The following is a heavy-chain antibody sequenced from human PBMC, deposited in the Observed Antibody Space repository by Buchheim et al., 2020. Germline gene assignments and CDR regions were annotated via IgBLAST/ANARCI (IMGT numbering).Heavy chain of an antibody. CDR1: GGSFSGYY. V-gene: IGHV4-34*01. CDR3: ARGRRMEMELVY. J-gene: IGHJ4*02. D-gene: IGHD5-24*01. Sequence: QVQLQQWGAGLLKPSETLSLTCGVYGGSFSGYYWSWIRQPPGKGLEWIGEINQGGGTTYNPSLKSRVTMSVDTSKNHSSLQLISVTAADTAMYYCARGRRMEMELVYWGQGSL. CDR2: INQGGGT.